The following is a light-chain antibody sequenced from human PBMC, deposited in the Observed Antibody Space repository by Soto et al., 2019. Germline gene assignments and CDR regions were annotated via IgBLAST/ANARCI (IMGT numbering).Light chain of an antibody. Sequence: DIQMTQSPSSLSASVGDRVTITCRASQSISTYLNWYQQKPGKAPKLLIYAASTLQSGVPSRFSGSGSGTDFTLTVSSLQPEDFATYYCHQTYSIPYTFGQGTK. CDR2: AAS. CDR1: QSISTY. CDR3: HQTYSIPYT. J-gene: IGKJ2*01. V-gene: IGKV1-39*01.